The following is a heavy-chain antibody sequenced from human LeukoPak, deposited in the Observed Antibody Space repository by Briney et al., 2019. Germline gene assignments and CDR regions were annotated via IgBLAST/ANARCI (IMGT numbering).Heavy chain of an antibody. D-gene: IGHD7-27*01. J-gene: IGHJ4*02. CDR3: ARGHWGLDY. CDR2: IYNGGDTI. CDR1: GFTCSDYY. V-gene: IGHV3-11*04. Sequence: GGSLRLSCAASGFTCSDYYMSWIRQAPGKGLETVSYIYNGGDTIYYADSVRGRFTISRDNAESSLYLQMNSLRAEDTAVYYCARGHWGLDYWGRGTLVTVSS.